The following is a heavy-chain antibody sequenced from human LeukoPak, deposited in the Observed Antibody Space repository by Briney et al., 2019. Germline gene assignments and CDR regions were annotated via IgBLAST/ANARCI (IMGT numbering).Heavy chain of an antibody. CDR3: ARDYYGDYVFDY. D-gene: IGHD4-17*01. J-gene: IGHJ4*02. CDR1: GGSFSGYY. CDR2: IYYSGST. V-gene: IGHV4-59*01. Sequence: SETLSLTCAVYGGSFSGYYWSWIRQPPGKGLEWIGYIYYSGSTNYNPSLKSRVTISVDTSKNQFSLKLSSVTAADTAVYYCARDYYGDYVFDYWGQGTLVTVSS.